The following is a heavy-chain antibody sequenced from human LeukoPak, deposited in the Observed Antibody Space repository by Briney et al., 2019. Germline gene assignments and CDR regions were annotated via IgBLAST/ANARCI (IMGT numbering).Heavy chain of an antibody. D-gene: IGHD5-12*01. CDR3: ARLKTKWLEEYYYYGMDV. J-gene: IGHJ6*02. CDR2: IYYSGST. V-gene: IGHV4-59*08. Sequence: PSETLSLTCTVSGGSTSSYYWSWIRQPPGKGLEWIGYIYYSGSTNYNPSLKSRVTISVDTSKNQFPLKLSSVTAADTAVYYCARLKTKWLEEYYYYGMDVWGQGTTVTVSS. CDR1: GGSTSSYY.